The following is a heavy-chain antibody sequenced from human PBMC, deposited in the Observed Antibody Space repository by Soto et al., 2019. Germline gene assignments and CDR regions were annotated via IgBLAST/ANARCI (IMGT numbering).Heavy chain of an antibody. Sequence: EVQLVESGGGLVQPGGSLRLSCAASGFTSSIYWMTWVRQAPGKGLDWVANIKQDGSEKNYVDSVKARFTISRANAKNARFLQMNSLRAEDAALYYCARRRGCGGGSCSNVDVWGKGTTVTVSS. CDR3: ARRRGCGGGSCSNVDV. D-gene: IGHD2-15*01. CDR1: GFTSSIYW. J-gene: IGHJ6*04. V-gene: IGHV3-7*01. CDR2: IKQDGSEK.